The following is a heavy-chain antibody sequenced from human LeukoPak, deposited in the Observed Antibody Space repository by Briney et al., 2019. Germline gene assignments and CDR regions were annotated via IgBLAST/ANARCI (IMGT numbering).Heavy chain of an antibody. V-gene: IGHV3-48*02. CDR3: ARYYDRSGFYRDAFDL. D-gene: IGHD3-22*01. Sequence: GGSLRLSCAASGFIFKTYCMSWVRLAPGKGLEWLSYITSNSNDKYYADSVKGRFTISRDNAKDSLHLQMDSLRDKDTAVYYCARYYDRSGFYRDAFDLWGQGTMVTVSS. CDR2: ITSNSNDK. J-gene: IGHJ3*01. CDR1: GFIFKTYC.